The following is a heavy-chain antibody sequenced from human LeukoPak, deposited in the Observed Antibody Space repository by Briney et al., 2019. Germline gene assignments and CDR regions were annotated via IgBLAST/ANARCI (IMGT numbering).Heavy chain of an antibody. CDR3: AKDPSDSGSYPDY. CDR2: ISYDGSNK. D-gene: IGHD1-26*01. CDR1: GFTFGSYA. J-gene: IGHJ4*02. V-gene: IGHV3-30*04. Sequence: GGSLRLSCAASGFTFGSYAMHWVRQAPGKGLEWVAVISYDGSNKYYADSVKGRFTISRDNSKNTLYLQMNSLRAEDTAVYYCAKDPSDSGSYPDYWGQGTLVTVSS.